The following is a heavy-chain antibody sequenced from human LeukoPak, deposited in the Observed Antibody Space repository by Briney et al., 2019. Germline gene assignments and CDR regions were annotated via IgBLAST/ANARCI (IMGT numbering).Heavy chain of an antibody. V-gene: IGHV1-2*02. J-gene: IGHJ4*02. CDR1: GGTFSSYA. CDR3: ARDQIAVAGTSFDY. D-gene: IGHD6-19*01. Sequence: ASVKVSCKASGGTFSSYAISWVRQAPGQGLEWMGGINPNSGGTNYAQKFQGRVTMTRDTSISTAYMELSRLRSDDTAVYYCARDQIAVAGTSFDYWGQGTLVTVSS. CDR2: INPNSGGT.